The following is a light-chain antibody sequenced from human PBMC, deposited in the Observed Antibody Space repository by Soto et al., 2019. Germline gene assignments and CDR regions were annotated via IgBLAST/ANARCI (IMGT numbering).Light chain of an antibody. Sequence: EIVLTQSPGTLSLSPGERATLSCRASQSVSSSYLAWYQQKPGQAPRLLIYGASNRATGIPDRFSGSGSGTDFTLTISRLEPEDFAVYYCQQYGRSLWTFGPGTKVDI. V-gene: IGKV3-20*01. CDR3: QQYGRSLWT. CDR2: GAS. J-gene: IGKJ1*01. CDR1: QSVSSSY.